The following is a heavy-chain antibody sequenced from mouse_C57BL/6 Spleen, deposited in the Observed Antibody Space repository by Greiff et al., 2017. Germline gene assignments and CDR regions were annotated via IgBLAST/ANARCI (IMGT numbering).Heavy chain of an antibody. D-gene: IGHD2-4*01. CDR1: GYTFTDYY. CDR2: INPNNGGT. CDR3: ARSLYDYDNAMDY. J-gene: IGHJ4*01. V-gene: IGHV1-26*01. Sequence: EVKLVESGPELVKPGASVKISCKASGYTFTDYYMNWVKQSHGKSLEWIGDINPNNGGTSYNQKFKGKATLTVDKSSSTAYMELRSLTSEDSAVYYCARSLYDYDNAMDYWGQGTSVTVSS.